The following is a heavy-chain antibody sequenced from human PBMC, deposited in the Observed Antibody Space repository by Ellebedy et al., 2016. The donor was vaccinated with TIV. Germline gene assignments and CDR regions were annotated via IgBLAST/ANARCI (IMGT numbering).Heavy chain of an antibody. Sequence: GESLKISCAASGFTFSNYWMYWVRQGPGKGLVWVSRIMSDGITTSYADSVKGRFTISRDNAKNTLYLQVNSLRAEDTAVYYCARGREGAFDIWGQGTTDTVSS. CDR3: ARGREGAFDI. CDR2: IMSDGITT. CDR1: GFTFSNYW. J-gene: IGHJ3*02. V-gene: IGHV3-74*01.